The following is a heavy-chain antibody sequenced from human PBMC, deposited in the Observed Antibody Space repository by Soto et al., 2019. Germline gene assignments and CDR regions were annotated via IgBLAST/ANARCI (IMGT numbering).Heavy chain of an antibody. D-gene: IGHD6-19*01. CDR3: TKVSPQWLVHDY. Sequence: PVGSLSLSCAASGFTVSGDYVSWVRQAPGKGLECVSVIHFGGNTYYADSVKGRFTVSRDNSKNTLYLQMNSLRVEDTAIYFCTKVSPQWLVHDYWGQGTLVTVSS. CDR1: GFTVSGDY. J-gene: IGHJ4*02. CDR2: IHFGGNT. V-gene: IGHV3-53*01.